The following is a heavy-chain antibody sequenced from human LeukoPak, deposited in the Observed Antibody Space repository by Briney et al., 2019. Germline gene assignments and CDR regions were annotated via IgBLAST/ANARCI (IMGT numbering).Heavy chain of an antibody. CDR2: IYTSGST. CDR3: ARDWFSEYQLPHKLRYYYYYMDV. D-gene: IGHD2-2*01. CDR1: GGSISSYY. Sequence: SETLSLTCTVSGGSISSYYWSWIRQPAGKGLEWIGRIYTSGSTNYNPSLKSRVTISVDKSKNQFSLKLSSVSAADTAVYYCARDWFSEYQLPHKLRYYYYYMDVWGKGTTVTVSS. V-gene: IGHV4-4*07. J-gene: IGHJ6*03.